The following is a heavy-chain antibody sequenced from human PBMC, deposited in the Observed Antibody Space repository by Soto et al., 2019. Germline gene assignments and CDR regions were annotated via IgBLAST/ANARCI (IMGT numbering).Heavy chain of an antibody. J-gene: IGHJ6*02. CDR1: GGSISSSSYY. V-gene: IGHV4-39*01. CDR2: IYYSGST. CDR3: ARRELGYCSSTSCYGYYYGMDV. D-gene: IGHD2-2*01. Sequence: SETLSITCTVSGGSISSSSYYWGWIRQPPGKGLKWIGSIYYSGSTYYNPSLKSRVTISVDTSKNQFSLKLSSVTAADTAVYYCARRELGYCSSTSCYGYYYGMDVWGRGTTVTVSS.